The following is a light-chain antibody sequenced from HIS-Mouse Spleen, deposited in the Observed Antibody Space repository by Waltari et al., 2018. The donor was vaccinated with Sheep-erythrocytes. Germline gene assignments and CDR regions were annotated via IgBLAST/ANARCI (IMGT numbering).Light chain of an antibody. Sequence: SYELTQPPSVSVSPGQTASITCSGDKLGDKYACWYQQKPGHSPVLVIYQDSKRPSGIPGRFSGSKSGNTATLTISGTQAMDEADYYCQAWDSSTVVFGGGTKLTVL. CDR3: QAWDSSTVV. CDR2: QDS. V-gene: IGLV3-1*01. J-gene: IGLJ2*01. CDR1: KLGDKY.